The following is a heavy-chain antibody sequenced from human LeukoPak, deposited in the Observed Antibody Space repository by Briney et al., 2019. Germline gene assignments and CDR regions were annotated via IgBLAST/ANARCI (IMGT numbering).Heavy chain of an antibody. CDR2: IRYDGSNK. V-gene: IGHV3-30*02. Sequence: GSLRLSCAASGFTFDDYAMHWVRQAPGKGLEWVAFIRYDGSNKYYADSVKGRFTISRDNSKNTLYLQMNSLRAEDTAVYYCAKWDIAVAGTGPEGYWGQGTLVTVSS. CDR1: GFTFDDYA. CDR3: AKWDIAVAGTGPEGY. D-gene: IGHD6-19*01. J-gene: IGHJ4*02.